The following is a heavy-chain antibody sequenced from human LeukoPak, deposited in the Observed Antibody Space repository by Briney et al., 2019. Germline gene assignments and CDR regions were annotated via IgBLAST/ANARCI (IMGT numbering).Heavy chain of an antibody. Sequence: PSETLSLTCTVSGGSISSSSYYWSWIRQPPGKGLEWIGEINHSGSTNYNPSLKSRVTISVDTSKNQFSLKLSSVTAADTAVYYCARGKGGPNYSNYVFHYYYGMDVWGQGTTVTVSS. CDR3: ARGKGGPNYSNYVFHYYYGMDV. CDR1: GGSISSSSYY. V-gene: IGHV4-39*07. J-gene: IGHJ6*02. CDR2: INHSGST. D-gene: IGHD4-11*01.